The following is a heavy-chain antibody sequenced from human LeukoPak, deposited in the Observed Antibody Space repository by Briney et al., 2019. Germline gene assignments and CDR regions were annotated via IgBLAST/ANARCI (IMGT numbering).Heavy chain of an antibody. Sequence: GGSLRLSCAASGFTFSNYAMSWVRQAPGKGLEYVSPISASGLSTYYTDSVRGRFTNSRDNSKYTLYLQMHSLRAEDTAVYYCAKETSITGAGDFWGQGALVTVSS. J-gene: IGHJ4*02. CDR3: AKETSITGAGDF. CDR1: GFTFSNYA. CDR2: ISASGLST. V-gene: IGHV3-23*01. D-gene: IGHD1-20*01.